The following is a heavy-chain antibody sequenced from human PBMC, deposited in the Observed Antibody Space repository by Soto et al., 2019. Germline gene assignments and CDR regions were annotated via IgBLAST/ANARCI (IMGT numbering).Heavy chain of an antibody. J-gene: IGHJ6*02. V-gene: IGHV3-30*18. CDR3: AKGRSYYYYYGVDV. Sequence: GGSLRLSCAASGFTFSSYGMHWVRQAPGKGLEWVAAISYDGSNKYYADSVKGRFTISRDNSKNTLYLQMNSLRAEDTSLYYCAKGRSYYYYYGVDVWGQGTTVTVSS. CDR1: GFTFSSYG. CDR2: ISYDGSNK.